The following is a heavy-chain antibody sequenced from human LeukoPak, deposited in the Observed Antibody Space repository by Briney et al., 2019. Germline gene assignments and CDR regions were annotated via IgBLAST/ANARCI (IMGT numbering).Heavy chain of an antibody. J-gene: IGHJ4*02. CDR1: GYSISTTYY. CDR2: IYHSGST. Sequence: KTSETLSLTCAVSGYSISTTYYWGWIRQPPGKGLEWIGSIYHSGSTYYTPSLKSRVTISVDTSKNQFSLKLRSVAAADTAMYYCAKTHYDFRSGFNFRFDYWGQGTLVTVSS. CDR3: AKTHYDFRSGFNFRFDY. V-gene: IGHV4-38-2*01. D-gene: IGHD3-3*01.